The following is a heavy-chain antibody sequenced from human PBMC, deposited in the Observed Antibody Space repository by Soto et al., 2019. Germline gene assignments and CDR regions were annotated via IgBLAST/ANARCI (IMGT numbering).Heavy chain of an antibody. V-gene: IGHV1-69*01. CDR3: ARDDGGFLPTGIAVAGTSPGLGYYYGMDV. CDR1: GGTFSSYA. J-gene: IGHJ6*02. D-gene: IGHD6-19*01. Sequence: QVQLVQSGAEVKKPGSSVKVSCKASGGTFSSYAISWVRQAPGQGLEWMGGIIPIFGTANYAQKFQGRVTITADESTSTAYMELSSLRSEDTAVYYCARDDGGFLPTGIAVAGTSPGLGYYYGMDVWGQGTTVTVSS. CDR2: IIPIFGTA.